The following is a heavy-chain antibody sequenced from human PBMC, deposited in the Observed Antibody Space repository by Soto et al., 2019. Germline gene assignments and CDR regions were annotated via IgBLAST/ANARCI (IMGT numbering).Heavy chain of an antibody. J-gene: IGHJ4*02. V-gene: IGHV4-4*07. CDR3: ERDDGQRWVIYYFDY. CDR1: GGSISSYY. Sequence: SETLSLTCTVSGGSISSYYWSWIRQPAGKGLEWIGRIYTSGNTNYNPSLESRVTMSLDRSKNQFSLNLSSVTAADTAVYYCERDDGQRWVIYYFDYWGPGTQVTVYS. CDR2: IYTSGNT. D-gene: IGHD3-16*02.